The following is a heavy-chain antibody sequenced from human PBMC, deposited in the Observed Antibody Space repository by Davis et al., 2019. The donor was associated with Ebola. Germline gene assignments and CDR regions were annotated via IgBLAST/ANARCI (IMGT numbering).Heavy chain of an antibody. CDR2: INPNSGGT. CDR3: ARVGTVVTSFDY. V-gene: IGHV1-2*04. J-gene: IGHJ4*02. Sequence: ASVKVSCKASGGTFSSYAISWVRQAPGQGLEWMGWINPNSGGTNYAQKFQGLVTMTRDTSISTAYMELSRLRSDDTAVYYCARVGTVVTSFDYWGQGTLVTVSS. D-gene: IGHD4-23*01. CDR1: GGTFSSYA.